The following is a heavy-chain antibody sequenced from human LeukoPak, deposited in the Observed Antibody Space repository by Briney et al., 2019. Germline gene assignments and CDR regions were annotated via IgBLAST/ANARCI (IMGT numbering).Heavy chain of an antibody. J-gene: IGHJ4*02. CDR1: GYTFTSYY. CDR2: ISPSGGST. V-gene: IGHV1-46*01. D-gene: IGHD3-22*01. Sequence: GASVKVSCKASGYTFTSYYMHWVRQAPGQGLEWMGIISPSGGSTSYAQKFQGRVTMPRDTSTSTVYMELSSLRSEDTAVYYCARAPLPHIGVVITFDYWGQGTLVTVSS. CDR3: ARAPLPHIGVVITFDY.